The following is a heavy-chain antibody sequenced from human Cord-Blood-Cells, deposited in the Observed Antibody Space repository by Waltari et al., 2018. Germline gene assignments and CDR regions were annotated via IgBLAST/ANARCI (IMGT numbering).Heavy chain of an antibody. CDR1: GYTFPSYY. Sequence: QVQLVQSGAEVKKPGASVKVSCKASGYTFPSYYMPWVRQAPGQGLEWMGIINPRGGSTSYAQKFQGRVTMTRDTSTSTVYMELSSLRSEDTAVYYCARGRGDDILTGYYNFDYWGQGTLVTVSS. D-gene: IGHD3-9*01. V-gene: IGHV1-46*01. CDR3: ARGRGDDILTGYYNFDY. CDR2: INPRGGST. J-gene: IGHJ4*02.